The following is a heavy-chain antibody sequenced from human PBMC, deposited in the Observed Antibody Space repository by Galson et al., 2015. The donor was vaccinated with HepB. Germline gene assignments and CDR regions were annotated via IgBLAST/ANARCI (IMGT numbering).Heavy chain of an antibody. CDR1: GFTFSSYW. Sequence: SLRLSCAASGFTFSSYWMSWVRQAPGKGLEWVANIKQDGSEKYYVDSVKGRFTISRDNAKNSLYLQMNSLRAEDTAVYYCARDGQGDYYDSSGYLFDYWGQGTLVTVSS. CDR3: ARDGQGDYYDSSGYLFDY. D-gene: IGHD3-22*01. J-gene: IGHJ4*02. CDR2: IKQDGSEK. V-gene: IGHV3-7*03.